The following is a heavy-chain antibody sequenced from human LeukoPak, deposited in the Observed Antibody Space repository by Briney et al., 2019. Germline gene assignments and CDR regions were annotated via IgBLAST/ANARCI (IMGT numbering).Heavy chain of an antibody. V-gene: IGHV4-38-2*01. CDR1: GYSISSGYY. Sequence: SETLYLTCAVSGYSISSGYYWGWRRQPAREGVEWIWSIYYSGSTYYTPSLKGRVTISVDTSKNKFSLKLSSVTAADTAVYYCARVARAAMRPYYFDYWGQGTLVTVSS. CDR2: IYYSGST. CDR3: ARVARAAMRPYYFDY. D-gene: IGHD5-18*01. J-gene: IGHJ4*02.